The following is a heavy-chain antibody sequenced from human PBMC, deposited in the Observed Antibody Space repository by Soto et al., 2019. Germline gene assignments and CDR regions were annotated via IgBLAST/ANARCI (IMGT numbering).Heavy chain of an antibody. CDR3: AWDFNCPGRGINFLDI. V-gene: IGHV1-18*01. D-gene: IGHD2-8*02. CDR2: VSAYNGNT. J-gene: IGHJ3*02. CDR1: GYSLINYD. Sequence: GASVKVTCKDSGYSLINYDSRWVRQAPGQGLEWMGWVSAYNGNTNYAQKFQGRVTMTTDTSTSTAYMELRSLRSDDTAVYYCAWDFNCPGRGINFLDICGQGTRVT.